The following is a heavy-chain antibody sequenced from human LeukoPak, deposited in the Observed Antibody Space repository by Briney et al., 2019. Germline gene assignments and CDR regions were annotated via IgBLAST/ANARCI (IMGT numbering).Heavy chain of an antibody. D-gene: IGHD3-16*02. V-gene: IGHV4-34*01. Sequence: PSETLSLTCAVYGGSFSDYYWSWIRQAPGKGLEWIGEINHSGTTNYSPSLTSRVSISVDTSKNQFSLKLNSVTAADAAMYYCASHYSSGSYRYTGSFDSWGQGMLVNVSS. CDR1: GGSFSDYY. CDR3: ASHYSSGSYRYTGSFDS. J-gene: IGHJ4*02. CDR2: INHSGTT.